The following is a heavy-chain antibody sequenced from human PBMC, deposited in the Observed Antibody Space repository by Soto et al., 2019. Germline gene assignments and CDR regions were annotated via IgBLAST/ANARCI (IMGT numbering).Heavy chain of an antibody. V-gene: IGHV1-8*02. Sequence: ASVKVSCKASGYTFTTYDVSWVRQASGQGLEWMGWMNPSNGNTGYAQKFQGRVTMTRNTSISTVYMELSGLRPDDTAVYYCARRKERSGPHYFDYWGQGTRVTVSS. CDR1: GYTFTTYD. D-gene: IGHD6-25*01. CDR2: MNPSNGNT. CDR3: ARRKERSGPHYFDY. J-gene: IGHJ4*02.